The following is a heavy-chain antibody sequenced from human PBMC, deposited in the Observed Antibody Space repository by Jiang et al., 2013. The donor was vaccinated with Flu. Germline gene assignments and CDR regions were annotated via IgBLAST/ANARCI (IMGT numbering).Heavy chain of an antibody. Sequence: LLKPSETLSLTCAVYGGSFSGNFWSWIRQPPGKGLEWIGDINHTGSTNYNPSLKSRVTISVDTSKNQFSLKLSSVTAADTAVYYCARDPSRFWSGYYSRRGYYFDYWG. CDR2: INHTGST. V-gene: IGHV4-34*01. D-gene: IGHD3-3*01. CDR3: ARDPSRFWSGYYSRRGYYFDY. J-gene: IGHJ4*01. CDR1: GGSFSGNF.